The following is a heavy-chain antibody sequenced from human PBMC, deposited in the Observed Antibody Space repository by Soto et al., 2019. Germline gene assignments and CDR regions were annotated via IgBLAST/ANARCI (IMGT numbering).Heavy chain of an antibody. D-gene: IGHD3-3*01. Sequence: QVQLQQWGAGLLKPSETLSLTCAVYGGSFSGYYWSWIRQPPGKGLEWLGETTYSGNTNYNPSLMSRVTLSVDTSMNQFSLKLSSVTAADMAVYYCARRRVIRFLEWLPNWFAPWGQGTLVTVSS. V-gene: IGHV4-34*01. CDR1: GGSFSGYY. J-gene: IGHJ5*02. CDR3: ARRRVIRFLEWLPNWFAP. CDR2: TTYSGNT.